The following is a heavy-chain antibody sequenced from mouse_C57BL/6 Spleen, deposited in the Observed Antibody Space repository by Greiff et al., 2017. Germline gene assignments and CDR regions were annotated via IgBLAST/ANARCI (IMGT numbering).Heavy chain of an antibody. CDR1: GFNIKDDY. CDR2: IDPENGDT. CDR3: TAYYDGSSSPWFAY. V-gene: IGHV14-4*01. D-gene: IGHD1-1*01. J-gene: IGHJ3*01. Sequence: VQLQQSGAELVRPGASVKLSCTASGFNIKDDYMHWVKQRPEQGLEWIGWIDPENGDTEYASKFQGKATITADTSSNTAYLQLSSRTSEDTAVYYCTAYYDGSSSPWFAYWGQGTLVTVSA.